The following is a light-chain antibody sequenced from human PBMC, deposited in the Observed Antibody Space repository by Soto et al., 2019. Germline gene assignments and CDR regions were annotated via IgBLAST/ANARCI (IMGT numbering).Light chain of an antibody. Sequence: EIVMTQSPATLSVSPGERATLSCRASQSVSSNLAWYQQKPGQAPRLLIYGASTRATGIPARFSGSGSGTEFTLTISSLQSEDFAVYYCQQYNAWPRTFGKGTKVEI. J-gene: IGKJ1*01. CDR3: QQYNAWPRT. CDR1: QSVSSN. CDR2: GAS. V-gene: IGKV3-15*01.